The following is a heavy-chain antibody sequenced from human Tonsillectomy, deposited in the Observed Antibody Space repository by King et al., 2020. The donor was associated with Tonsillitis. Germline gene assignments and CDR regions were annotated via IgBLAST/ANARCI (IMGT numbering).Heavy chain of an antibody. CDR1: GFTFSSYG. Sequence: VQLVESGGGVVQPGRSLRLSCAASGFTFSSYGMHWVRQAPGKGLEWVAFIWYDGNNKYYADSVKGRFTISRDNSENTLYLQMNSLRAEDMAVYYCASSAGTFSYYYYMDVWGKGTTVTVSS. D-gene: IGHD6-13*01. CDR3: ASSAGTFSYYYYMDV. CDR2: IWYDGNNK. J-gene: IGHJ6*03. V-gene: IGHV3-33*08.